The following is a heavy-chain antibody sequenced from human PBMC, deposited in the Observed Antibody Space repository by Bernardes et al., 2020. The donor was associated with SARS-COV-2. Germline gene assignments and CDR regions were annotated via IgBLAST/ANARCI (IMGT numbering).Heavy chain of an antibody. J-gene: IGHJ4*02. CDR3: ARDGRDSSGYYYVLY. CDR1: GGSISSGAYY. CDR2: IYYSGST. D-gene: IGHD3-22*01. V-gene: IGHV4-31*03. Sequence: SETLSLTCTVSGGSISSGAYYWSWIRQHPGKGLEWIGYIYYSGSTDYNPSLKSRVTISVDKSKNQFSLKLSSVTAADTAVYYCARDGRDSSGYYYVLYWGQGTLVTVSS.